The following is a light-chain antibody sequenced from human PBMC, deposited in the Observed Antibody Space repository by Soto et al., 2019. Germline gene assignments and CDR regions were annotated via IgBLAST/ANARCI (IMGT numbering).Light chain of an antibody. Sequence: DIMMTQSPDSLAVSLGERATINCKSSQSVLYSSNNKNYLAWYQQKPGQPPKLLIYWASTRESGVPDRFSGSGSGTDFTLTISSLQAEDVAVYYCQQYYSTPFFGPGTKVDIK. CDR2: WAS. CDR3: QQYYSTPF. CDR1: QSVLYSSNNKNY. J-gene: IGKJ3*01. V-gene: IGKV4-1*01.